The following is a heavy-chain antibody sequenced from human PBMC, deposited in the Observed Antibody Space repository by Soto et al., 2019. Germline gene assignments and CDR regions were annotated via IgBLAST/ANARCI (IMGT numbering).Heavy chain of an antibody. D-gene: IGHD2-15*01. J-gene: IGHJ5*02. Sequence: EVQLVESGGGLVKPGASLRLSCAASGFTFSNAWMNWVRKGPGKGLEWVGRIKSNAYGATTDYAAPVKGRFTISRDDSRDTLYLQMNSLKTEDTAVYYCTTTLGYCRTSCPWGQGSLVTVSS. CDR1: GFTFSNAW. V-gene: IGHV3-15*01. CDR3: TTTLGYCRTSCP. CDR2: IKSNAYGATT.